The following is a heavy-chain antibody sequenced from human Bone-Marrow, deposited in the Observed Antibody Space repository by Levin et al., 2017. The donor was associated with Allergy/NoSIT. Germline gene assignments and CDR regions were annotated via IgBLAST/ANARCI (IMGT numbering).Heavy chain of an antibody. CDR1: GFPXXTXX. D-gene: IGHD3-10*01. CDR3: ARGGSPIDS. J-gene: IGHJ4*02. Sequence: SCAASGFPXXTXXMHXXRLXXXXGLDWVAVISHDGSDHHYADSVEGRFTISRDKSKNTVSLQMNSLTSEDTAVYFCARGGSPIDSWGQGTRVTVSS. CDR2: ISHDGSDH. V-gene: IGHV3-30*03.